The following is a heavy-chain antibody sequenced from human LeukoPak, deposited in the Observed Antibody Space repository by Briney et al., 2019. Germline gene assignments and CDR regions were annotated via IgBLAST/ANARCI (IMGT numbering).Heavy chain of an antibody. J-gene: IGHJ4*02. Sequence: GASVKVSCKVSGDTLTELSMHWVRQAPGKGLEWMGGFDPEDGESIYAQKSQGRVTMTEDTSTDTAYMELSSLRSEDTAVYYCATDQRYNNNRQNDHWGQGTLVTVSS. CDR3: ATDQRYNNNRQNDH. D-gene: IGHD1-1*01. V-gene: IGHV1-24*01. CDR2: FDPEDGES. CDR1: GDTLTELS.